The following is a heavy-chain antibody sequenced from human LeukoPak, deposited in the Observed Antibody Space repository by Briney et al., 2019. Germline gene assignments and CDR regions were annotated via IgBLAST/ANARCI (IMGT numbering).Heavy chain of an antibody. V-gene: IGHV3-21*01. CDR2: ISSSSSYI. CDR1: GFPFSNYW. J-gene: IGHJ3*02. CDR3: ARCCGDYGILTGLDI. D-gene: IGHD3-9*01. Sequence: GGSLRLSCTASGFPFSNYWMHWVRQAPGKGLEWVSSISSSSSYIYYADSVKGRFTISRDNAKNSLYLQMNSLRAEDTAVYYCARCCGDYGILTGLDIWGQGTMVTVSS.